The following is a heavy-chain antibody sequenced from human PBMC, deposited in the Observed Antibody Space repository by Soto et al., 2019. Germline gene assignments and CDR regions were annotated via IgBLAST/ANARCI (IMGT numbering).Heavy chain of an antibody. J-gene: IGHJ6*03. CDR2: IYYSGST. D-gene: IGHD2-2*01. CDR1: GGSISSYY. CDR3: ARATYCSSTSCYGRVYYYYYMDV. Sequence: QVQLQESGPGLVKPSETLSLTCTVSGGSISSYYWSWIRQPPGKGLEWIGYIYYSGSTNYNPSLKSRVTISVDTSKNQFSLKLSSVTAADTAVYYCARATYCSSTSCYGRVYYYYYMDVWGKGTTVTVSS. V-gene: IGHV4-59*01.